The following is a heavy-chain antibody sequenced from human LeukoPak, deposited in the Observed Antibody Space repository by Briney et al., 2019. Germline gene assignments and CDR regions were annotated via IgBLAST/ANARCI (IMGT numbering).Heavy chain of an antibody. J-gene: IGHJ4*02. D-gene: IGHD2-8*02. Sequence: ASVKVSCKASGGTFSSYAIGWVRQAPGQGLEWMGGIIPIFGTANYAQKFQGRVTITADESTSTAYMELSSLRSEDTAVYYCARDTGTPWRFDYWGQGTLVTVSS. V-gene: IGHV1-69*01. CDR3: ARDTGTPWRFDY. CDR1: GGTFSSYA. CDR2: IIPIFGTA.